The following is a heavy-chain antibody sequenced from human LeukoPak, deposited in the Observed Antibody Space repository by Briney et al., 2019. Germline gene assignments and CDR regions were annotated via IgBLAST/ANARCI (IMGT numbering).Heavy chain of an antibody. CDR3: ARHGGYSGYDMWY. CDR2: IYYSGST. J-gene: IGHJ4*02. V-gene: IGHV4-59*08. D-gene: IGHD5-12*01. Sequence: SETLSLTCTVSGGSISSYYWSWIRQPPGKGLEWIGYIYYSGSTNYNPSLKSRVTISVDTSKNQFSLKLSSVTAADTAVYYCARHGGYSGYDMWYWGQGTLVTVSS. CDR1: GGSISSYY.